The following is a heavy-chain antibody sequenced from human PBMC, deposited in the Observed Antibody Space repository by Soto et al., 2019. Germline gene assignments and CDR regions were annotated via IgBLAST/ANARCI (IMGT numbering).Heavy chain of an antibody. Sequence: SETLSLTCAVSGYSISSGYYWGWIRQPPGKGLEWIGSIYHSGSTYYNPSLKSRVTISVDTSKNQFSLKLSSVTAADTAVYYCARGVVVVAAALGNNWFDPWGQGTLVTVSS. V-gene: IGHV4-38-2*01. CDR2: IYHSGST. J-gene: IGHJ5*02. D-gene: IGHD2-15*01. CDR1: GYSISSGYY. CDR3: ARGVVVVAAALGNNWFDP.